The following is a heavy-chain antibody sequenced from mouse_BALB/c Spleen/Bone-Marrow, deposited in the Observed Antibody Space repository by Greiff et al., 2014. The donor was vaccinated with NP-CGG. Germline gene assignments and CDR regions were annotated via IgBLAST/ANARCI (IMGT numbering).Heavy chain of an antibody. J-gene: IGHJ3*01. V-gene: IGHV1-15*01. D-gene: IGHD2-12*01. CDR2: IDPETGGT. CDR1: GYTFTDYE. Sequence: QVHVKQSGAELVRPGASVTLSCKASGYTFTDYEMHWVKQTPVHGLEWIGAIDPETGGTAYNQKFKGKATLTADKSSSTAYMELRSLTSEDSAVYYGPSYDWFAYWGQGTLVTVSA. CDR3: PSYDWFAY.